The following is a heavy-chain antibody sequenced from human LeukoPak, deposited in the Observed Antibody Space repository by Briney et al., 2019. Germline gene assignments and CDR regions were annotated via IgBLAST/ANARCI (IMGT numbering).Heavy chain of an antibody. CDR1: GGTFSSYA. V-gene: IGHV1-69*04. D-gene: IGHD2-2*01. CDR3: NIVVVPAATTHNYYYYGMDV. J-gene: IGHJ6*02. Sequence: ASVKVSCKASGGTFSSYAISRVRQAPGQGLEWMGRIIPILGIANYAQKFQGRVTITADKSTSTAYMELSSLRSEDTAVYYCNIVVVPAATTHNYYYYGMDVWGQGTTVTVSS. CDR2: IIPILGIA.